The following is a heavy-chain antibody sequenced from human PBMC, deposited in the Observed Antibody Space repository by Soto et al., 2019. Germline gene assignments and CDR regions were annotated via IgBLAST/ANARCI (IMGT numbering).Heavy chain of an antibody. V-gene: IGHV4-34*01. Sequence: QVQLQQWGAGLLKPSETLSLTCAVYGGFVTSGSYYWSWIRQPPGKGLAWIGEMSHSGGTHFNLSLSCRVTISVDTSNNQFTLKFGSVAAADTAMYYCACVERETATTVVHAFDIWGPGTMVTVSS. J-gene: IGHJ3*02. CDR2: MSHSGGT. CDR3: ACVERETATTVVHAFDI. CDR1: GGFVTSGSYY. D-gene: IGHD1-1*01.